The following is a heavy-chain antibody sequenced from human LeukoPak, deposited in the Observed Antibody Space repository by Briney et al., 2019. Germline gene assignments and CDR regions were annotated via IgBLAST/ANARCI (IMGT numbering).Heavy chain of an antibody. CDR2: IIPIFGTA. CDR3: ARGEGPAATLRYSDY. D-gene: IGHD2-15*01. CDR1: GGTFSSYA. V-gene: IGHV1-69*05. Sequence: SVKVSCKASGGTFSSYAISWVRQAPGQGLEWMGGIIPIFGTANYAQKFQGRVTITTDESTSTAYMELSSLRSEDTAVYYCARGEGPAATLRYSDYWDQGTLVTVSS. J-gene: IGHJ4*02.